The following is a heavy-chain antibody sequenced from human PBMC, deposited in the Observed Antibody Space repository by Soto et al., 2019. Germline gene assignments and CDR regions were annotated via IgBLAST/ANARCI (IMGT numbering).Heavy chain of an antibody. V-gene: IGHV4-34*01. CDR1: GGSFSGYY. Sequence: PSETLSLTCAVYGGSFSGYYWSWIRQPPGKGLEWIGETNHRGNTKYTPSVESRVAISLDTSNNQLSLKVTSVTAADTAVYYCARDARRRTLGMKGYYLDSWGPGTLVTVSS. D-gene: IGHD2-15*01. CDR2: TNHRGNT. CDR3: ARDARRRTLGMKGYYLDS. J-gene: IGHJ4*02.